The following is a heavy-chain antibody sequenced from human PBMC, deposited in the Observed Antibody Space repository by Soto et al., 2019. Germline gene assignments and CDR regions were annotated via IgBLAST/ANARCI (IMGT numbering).Heavy chain of an antibody. CDR2: ISGSGGST. CDR1: GFTFSSYA. J-gene: IGHJ4*02. CDR3: AKDHYDFWSGYLVFDY. D-gene: IGHD3-3*01. V-gene: IGHV3-23*01. Sequence: EVQLLESGGGLVQPGGSLRLSCAASGFTFSSYAMNWVRQAPGKGLKWVSTISGSGGSTYYADSVKGRFTISRDNSKNTLYLQMNSLRAEDTAVYYCAKDHYDFWSGYLVFDYWGQGTLVTVSS.